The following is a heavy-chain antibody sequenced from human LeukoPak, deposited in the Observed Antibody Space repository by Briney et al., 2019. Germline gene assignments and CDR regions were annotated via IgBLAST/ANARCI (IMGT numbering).Heavy chain of an antibody. CDR3: ARESPTGRLFDY. Sequence: GGSLRLSCAASGFTVSSNYMSWVRQAPGKGLEWVSVIYSGGSTYYADSVKGRFTISRDNSKNTLYLQMNSLRAEDTAVYYRARESPTGRLFDYWGQGTLVTVSS. D-gene: IGHD1-14*01. CDR1: GFTVSSNY. J-gene: IGHJ4*02. CDR2: IYSGGST. V-gene: IGHV3-66*01.